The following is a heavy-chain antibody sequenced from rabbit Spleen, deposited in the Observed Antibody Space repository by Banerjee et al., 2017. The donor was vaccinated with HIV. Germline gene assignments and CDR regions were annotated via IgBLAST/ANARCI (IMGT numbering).Heavy chain of an antibody. CDR1: GFSFSNRYY. Sequence: QSLEESGGDLVKPGASLTLTCTASGFSFSNRYYMCWVRQAPGKGLEWIACIASGSSGDTYYASWAKGRFTISKTSSTTVTLQMTSLTAADTATYFCARDLVAVIGWNFNLWGPGTLVTVS. CDR2: IASGSSGDT. CDR3: ARDLVAVIGWNFNL. V-gene: IGHV1S40*01. D-gene: IGHD1-1*01. J-gene: IGHJ4*01.